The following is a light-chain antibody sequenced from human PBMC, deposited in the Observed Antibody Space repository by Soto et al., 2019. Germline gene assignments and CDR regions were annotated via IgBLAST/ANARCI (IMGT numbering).Light chain of an antibody. V-gene: IGKV1-5*01. CDR3: LQHNVFPRT. CDR1: QSINYW. Sequence: DIQMTQSPSTLSASVGDRVTITCRASQSINYWLAWYQQKPGKAPKLLIYDASILESGVPSRFSGRGSGTEFTLTISSLQPEDFATYYCLQHNVFPRTFGQGTKVDIK. CDR2: DAS. J-gene: IGKJ1*01.